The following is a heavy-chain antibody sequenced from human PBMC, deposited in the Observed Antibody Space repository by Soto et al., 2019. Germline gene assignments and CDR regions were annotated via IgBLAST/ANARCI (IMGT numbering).Heavy chain of an antibody. J-gene: IGHJ4*02. D-gene: IGHD1-7*01. V-gene: IGHV3-23*01. CDR3: AKNQERELPRVIDF. Sequence: EVRLLESGGGLVKPGGSLSLSCATSGLTFSNYAMSWVRQAPGGGLEWVSSRSGSSGTTYYADSVKGRFTISRDRSKNTLYLQMSSLRAEDTALYYCAKNQERELPRVIDFWGQGTLVTVSS. CDR2: RSGSSGTT. CDR1: GLTFSNYA.